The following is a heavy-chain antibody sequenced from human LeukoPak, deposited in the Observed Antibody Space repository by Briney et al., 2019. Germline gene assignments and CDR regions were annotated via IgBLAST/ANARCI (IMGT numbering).Heavy chain of an antibody. CDR3: ARQRYYFDFSGYYHDY. D-gene: IGHD3-22*01. V-gene: IGHV5-10-1*01. Sequence: NPGESLKISCKGSGYSFTSYWISWVRQMPGKGLEWMGRIDPSDSYTNYSPSFQGHVTISADKSISTAYLQWSSLKASDTAIYYCARQRYYFDFSGYYHDYWGQGTLVIVSA. J-gene: IGHJ4*02. CDR1: GYSFTSYW. CDR2: IDPSDSYT.